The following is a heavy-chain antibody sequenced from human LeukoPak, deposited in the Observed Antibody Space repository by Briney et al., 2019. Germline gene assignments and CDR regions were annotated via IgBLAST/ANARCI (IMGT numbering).Heavy chain of an antibody. Sequence: GASVKVSCKASGYTFTSYGISWVRQAPGQGLEWMGWISAYNGNANYAQKLQGRVTMTTDTSTSTAYMELRSLRSDDTAVYYCARVTGYDFWSGYWEDYYYYMDVWGKGTTVTVSS. CDR1: GYTFTSYG. D-gene: IGHD3-3*01. J-gene: IGHJ6*03. V-gene: IGHV1-18*01. CDR3: ARVTGYDFWSGYWEDYYYYMDV. CDR2: ISAYNGNA.